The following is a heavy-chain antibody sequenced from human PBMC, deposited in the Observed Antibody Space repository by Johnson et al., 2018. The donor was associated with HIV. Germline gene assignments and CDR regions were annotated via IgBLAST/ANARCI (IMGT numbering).Heavy chain of an antibody. CDR2: ISSNGGST. Sequence: VQLVESGGGLVQPGGSLRLSCAASGFTFSSYAMHWVRQAPGKGLEYVSAISSNGGSTYYANSVKGRFTISRDNSKNTLYLQMGSLRAEDMAVYYCVKGQYSDSPCAFDIWGQGTMVTVAS. CDR1: GFTFSSYA. CDR3: VKGQYSDSPCAFDI. J-gene: IGHJ3*02. V-gene: IGHV3-64*01. D-gene: IGHD6-6*01.